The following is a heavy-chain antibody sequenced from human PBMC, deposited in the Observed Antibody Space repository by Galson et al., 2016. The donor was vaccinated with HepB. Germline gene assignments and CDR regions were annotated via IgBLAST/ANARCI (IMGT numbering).Heavy chain of an antibody. V-gene: IGHV4-4*02. CDR2: IFHSGST. J-gene: IGHJ3*02. D-gene: IGHD6-13*01. CDR1: GDSISRNNW. CDR3: ASYLVQSWAGSDAFDT. Sequence: ETLSLTCAVSGDSISRNNWWSWVRQPPGKRLERIGEIFHSGSTNYNPSLKSRVTMSVDKSKNHVSLNLVSVTAADTAMYYCASYLVQSWAGSDAFDTWGLGTMVTVSS.